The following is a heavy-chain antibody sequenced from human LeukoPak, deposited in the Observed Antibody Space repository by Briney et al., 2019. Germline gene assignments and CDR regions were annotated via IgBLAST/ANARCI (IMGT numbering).Heavy chain of an antibody. D-gene: IGHD2-15*01. CDR2: INSDGSST. V-gene: IGHV3-74*03. J-gene: IGHJ4*02. CDR1: GFTFSSSW. CDR3: ASGYCGGGSCYSRPEY. Sequence: GGSLRLSCAASGFTFSSSWMHWVRQAPGKGLVWVSRINSDGSSTTYADSVKGRFTISRDNAKNTLYLQMNSLRAEDTALYYCASGYCGGGSCYSRPEYWGQGTLVTVSS.